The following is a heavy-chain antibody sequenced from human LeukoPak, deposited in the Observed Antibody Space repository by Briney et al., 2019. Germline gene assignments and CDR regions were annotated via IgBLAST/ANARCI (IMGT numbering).Heavy chain of an antibody. CDR1: GYAFTSYS. D-gene: IGHD6-19*01. Sequence: ASVTVSCTASGYAFTSYSMHWVRQAPGQGLEWMGIINPSGGSTSYAQKFQGRVTMTRDTSTSTLYMELSSLRSEDTAVYYCVGGSGWTDAFDIWGQGTMVTVSS. J-gene: IGHJ3*02. CDR2: INPSGGST. CDR3: VGGSGWTDAFDI. V-gene: IGHV1-46*01.